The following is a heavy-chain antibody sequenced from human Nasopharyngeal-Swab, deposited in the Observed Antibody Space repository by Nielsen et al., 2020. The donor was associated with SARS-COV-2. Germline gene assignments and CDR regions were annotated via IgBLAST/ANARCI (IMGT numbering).Heavy chain of an antibody. V-gene: IGHV4-34*01. J-gene: IGHJ4*02. CDR1: GGSFSGYY. Sequence: GSLRLSCAVYGGSFSGYYWSWSRQPPGKGLEWIGEINHSGSTNYNPSLKSRVTISVDTSKNQFSLKLSSVTAADTAVYYCARGLSSDYWGQGTLVTVSS. CDR2: INHSGST. CDR3: ARGLSSDY. D-gene: IGHD2-2*01.